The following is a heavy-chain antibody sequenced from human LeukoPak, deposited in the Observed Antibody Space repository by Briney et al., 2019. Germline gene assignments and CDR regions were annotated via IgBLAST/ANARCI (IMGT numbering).Heavy chain of an antibody. CDR3: ARVAEYDYVWLH. V-gene: IGHV3-7*01. CDR1: GFTFSSYW. J-gene: IGHJ1*01. D-gene: IGHD3-16*01. CDR2: IKQDGSEK. Sequence: GRSLRLSCAASGFTFSSYWMSWVRQAPGKGLEWVANIKQDGSEKYYVDSVKGRFTISRDNAKNSLYMQMNSLRAEDTAVYYCARVAEYDYVWLHWGQGTLVTVSS.